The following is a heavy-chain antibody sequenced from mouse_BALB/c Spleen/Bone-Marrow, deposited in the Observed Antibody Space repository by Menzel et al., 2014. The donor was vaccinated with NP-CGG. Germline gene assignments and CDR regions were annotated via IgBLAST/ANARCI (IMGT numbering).Heavy chain of an antibody. CDR1: GFTFSSFG. D-gene: IGHD2-14*01. Sequence: EVQRVESGGGLVQPGGSRKLSCAASGFTFSSFGMHWVRQAPEKGLERVAYISSGSSTIYYADTVKGRFTISRDNPKNTLFLQMTSLRSEDTAMYYCARWRYGYAMDYWGQGTSVTVSS. V-gene: IGHV5-17*02. CDR3: ARWRYGYAMDY. J-gene: IGHJ4*01. CDR2: ISSGSSTI.